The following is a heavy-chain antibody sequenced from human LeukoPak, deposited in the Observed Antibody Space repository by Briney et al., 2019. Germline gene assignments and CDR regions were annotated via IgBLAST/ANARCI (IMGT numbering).Heavy chain of an antibody. J-gene: IGHJ4*02. CDR1: GFTFSSSA. D-gene: IGHD2-15*01. CDR3: AKQLGYCSDGSCYFPY. V-gene: IGHV3-23*01. CDR2: ISNNGGYT. Sequence: GESLRLSCTASGFTFSSSAMSWVRQAPGKGLEWVSAISNNGGYTYYADSVQGRFTISRDNSKSTLCLQMNSLRAEDTAVYYCAKQLGYCSDGSCYFPYWGQGTLVTVSS.